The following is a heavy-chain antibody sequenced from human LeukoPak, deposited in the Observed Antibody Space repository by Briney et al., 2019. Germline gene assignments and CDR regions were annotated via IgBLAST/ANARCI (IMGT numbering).Heavy chain of an antibody. D-gene: IGHD6-19*01. Sequence: GGSLRLSCAASGFTFSKYWMLWVRQAPGKGLESVSRINTDGTVTTYADSVKGRFTDSRDNADNTMFLQMNSVRDEDTAVYYCATKQWLAPPPDSWGQGTPVTVSS. J-gene: IGHJ4*02. V-gene: IGHV3-74*01. CDR3: ATKQWLAPPPDS. CDR1: GFTFSKYW. CDR2: INTDGTVT.